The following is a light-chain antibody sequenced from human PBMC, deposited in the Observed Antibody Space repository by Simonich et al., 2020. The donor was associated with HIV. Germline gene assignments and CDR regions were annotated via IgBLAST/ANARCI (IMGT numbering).Light chain of an antibody. V-gene: IGKV3-20*01. CDR2: GAS. J-gene: IGKJ2*01. CDR3: QQYNNWPPYT. Sequence: EIVLTQSPGTLSLSPGERATLSCRASQSVSSSYLAWYQQKPGQAPRLLIYGASGRATGIPDRFSGSGFGTEFTLTISSMQSEDFAVYYCQQYNNWPPYTFGQGTKLEIK. CDR1: QSVSSSY.